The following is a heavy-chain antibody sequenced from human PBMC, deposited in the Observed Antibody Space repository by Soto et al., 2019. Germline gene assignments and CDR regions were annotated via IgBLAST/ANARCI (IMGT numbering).Heavy chain of an antibody. Sequence: ASVKVSCKASGYSVTGYYIHLVRQAPGQGLEWMGWINPDSGATNYAQNFQCRVTLTSDTSISTASMDLTSLTSDDTAVYYCARGDYGTGGYPFPYFDYWGQGTLVTVSS. J-gene: IGHJ4*02. CDR1: GYSVTGYY. CDR3: ARGDYGTGGYPFPYFDY. V-gene: IGHV1-2*02. D-gene: IGHD2-8*02. CDR2: INPDSGAT.